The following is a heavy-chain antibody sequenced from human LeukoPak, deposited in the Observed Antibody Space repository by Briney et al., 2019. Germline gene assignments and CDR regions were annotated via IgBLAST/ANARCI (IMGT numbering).Heavy chain of an antibody. J-gene: IGHJ4*02. V-gene: IGHV3-21*01. CDR1: GFTFSSYS. CDR2: ISSSSSYI. D-gene: IGHD6-19*01. CDR3: ARDERLGY. Sequence: PGGSLRLSCAASGFTFSSYSMNWVRQAPGKGLEWVSSISSSSSYICYADSVKGRFTISRDNAKNSLYLQMNSLRAEDTAVYYCARDERLGYWGQGTLVTVSS.